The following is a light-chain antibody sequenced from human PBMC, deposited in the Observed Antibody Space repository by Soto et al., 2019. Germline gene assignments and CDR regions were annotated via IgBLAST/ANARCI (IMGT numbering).Light chain of an antibody. CDR1: QSISSW. Sequence: DIQMTQSPSTLSASVGDRVTITCRASQSISSWLAWYQQKPGKAPKLLIYDASSLESGVPSRFSGSGSGTEFTLTISSLQPDDFATYYCNSEETFGQGTKVEIK. V-gene: IGKV1-5*01. CDR2: DAS. J-gene: IGKJ1*01. CDR3: NSEET.